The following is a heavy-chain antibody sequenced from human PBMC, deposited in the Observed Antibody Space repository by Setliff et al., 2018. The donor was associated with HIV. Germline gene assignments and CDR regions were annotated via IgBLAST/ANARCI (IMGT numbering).Heavy chain of an antibody. CDR2: ISWDGGTT. CDR1: GFAFDEYA. V-gene: IGHV3-43*02. CDR3: ARSTYYFDSSGYKAYYFDY. J-gene: IGHJ4*02. Sequence: PGGSLRLSCAASGFAFDEYAMHWVRQTPGKGLEWVSSISWDGGTTYYADSLRGRFTVSRDNSNHSLFLQMNGLRPEDTALYYCARSTYYFDSSGYKAYYFDYWGQGTQVTVSS. D-gene: IGHD3-22*01.